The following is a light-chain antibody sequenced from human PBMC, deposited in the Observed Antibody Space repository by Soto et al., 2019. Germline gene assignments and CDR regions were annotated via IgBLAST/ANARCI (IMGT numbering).Light chain of an antibody. Sequence: ALTQPASVSGSPGQSITISCTGTSSDVGGYNYVSWYQQHPGKAPKLMIYDVSNRPSGVSNRFSGSKSGNTASLTISGLQAEDEADYYCSSYTSSSTLGYVFGTGTKVTVL. V-gene: IGLV2-14*01. CDR2: DVS. J-gene: IGLJ1*01. CDR1: SSDVGGYNY. CDR3: SSYTSSSTLGYV.